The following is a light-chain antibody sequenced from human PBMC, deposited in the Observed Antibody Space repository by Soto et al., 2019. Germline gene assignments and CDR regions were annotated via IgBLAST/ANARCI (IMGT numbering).Light chain of an antibody. V-gene: IGLV1-40*01. J-gene: IGLJ2*01. CDR2: GNI. CDR3: QSYDSSLSAWV. CDR1: SSNIGAGYD. Sequence: QSVLTQPPSVSGAPGQRVTMSCTGSSSNIGAGYDVHWFQQLPGTAPRLLIYGNINRLAGVPARFSGSKSGTSASLAITGLQAEDEADYYCQSYDSSLSAWVFGGGPSSPS.